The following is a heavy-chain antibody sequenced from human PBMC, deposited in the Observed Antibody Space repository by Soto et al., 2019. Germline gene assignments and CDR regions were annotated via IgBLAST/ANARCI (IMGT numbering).Heavy chain of an antibody. CDR3: AKDALQWLVPAFDI. J-gene: IGHJ3*02. CDR1: GFTFSSYG. D-gene: IGHD6-19*01. Sequence: PGGSLRLSCAASGFTFSSYGMHWVRQAPGKGLEWVAVISYDGSNKYYADSVKGRFTISRDNSKNTLDLQMNSLRAEDTAVYYCAKDALQWLVPAFDIWGQGTMVTVSS. V-gene: IGHV3-30*18. CDR2: ISYDGSNK.